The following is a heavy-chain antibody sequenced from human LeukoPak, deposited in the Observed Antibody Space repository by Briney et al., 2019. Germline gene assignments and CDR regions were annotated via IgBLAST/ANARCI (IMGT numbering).Heavy chain of an antibody. CDR2: INQDGGEK. D-gene: IGHD3-10*01. CDR3: AREIPEGFYGSGSDF. Sequence: PRGSLRLSCAASGFTFSSYWMTWVRQARGKGLEWVANINQDGGEKSYVDSVKGRFTISRDNAKSSLFLQLNSLRVDDTAVYYCAREIPEGFYGSGSDFWGQGTLVTVAS. CDR1: GFTFSSYW. J-gene: IGHJ4*02. V-gene: IGHV3-7*01.